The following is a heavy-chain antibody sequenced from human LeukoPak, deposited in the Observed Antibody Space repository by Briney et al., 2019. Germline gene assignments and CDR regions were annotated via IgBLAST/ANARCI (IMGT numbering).Heavy chain of an antibody. D-gene: IGHD3-16*01. CDR2: IKEDGSDK. Sequence: PGGSLRLSCAASGFTFSSYLMTWVRQAPGKGLEWVANIKEDGSDKYYVDSVKGRFTISRDNAKNSFYLQMSSLRAGDTAVYYCARDLGALDIWGQGTMVTVSS. CDR1: GFTFSSYL. V-gene: IGHV3-7*01. J-gene: IGHJ3*02. CDR3: ARDLGALDI.